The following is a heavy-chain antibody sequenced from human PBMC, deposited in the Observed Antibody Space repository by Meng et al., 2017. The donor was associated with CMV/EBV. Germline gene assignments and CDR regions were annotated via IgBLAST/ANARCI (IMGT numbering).Heavy chain of an antibody. V-gene: IGHV2-5*02. Sequence: LQALGPSPFKPTQTLTQPRTLSWFSLSTSGVGVGWIRQPPRMALEWLALIYWDDDKRYRPALKSRLTITKDTSKNQVVLTMTNMDPVDTATYYCAHRGRIAAAGTDWFDPWGQGTLVTVSS. J-gene: IGHJ5*02. CDR2: IYWDDDK. CDR1: WFSLSTSGVG. D-gene: IGHD6-13*01. CDR3: AHRGRIAAAGTDWFDP.